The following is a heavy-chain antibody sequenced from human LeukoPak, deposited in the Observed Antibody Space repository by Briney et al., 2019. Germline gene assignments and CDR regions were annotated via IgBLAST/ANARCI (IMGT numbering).Heavy chain of an antibody. CDR3: ARDLTAYSSGWYLGWFDP. CDR2: IYTRGST. J-gene: IGHJ5*02. CDR1: GGSISSGSYY. V-gene: IGHV4-61*02. Sequence: SQTLSLTCTVSGGSISSGSYYWSWIRQPAGKGLEWIGRIYTRGSTNYNPSLKSRVTISVDTSKNQFSLKLSSVTAADTAVYYCARDLTAYSSGWYLGWFDPWGQGTLVTVSS. D-gene: IGHD6-13*01.